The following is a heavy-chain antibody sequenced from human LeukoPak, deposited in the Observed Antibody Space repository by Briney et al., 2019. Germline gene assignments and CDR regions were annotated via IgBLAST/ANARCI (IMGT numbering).Heavy chain of an antibody. CDR1: GGSISSGSYY. CDR2: IYTSGST. J-gene: IGHJ5*02. V-gene: IGHV4-61*02. Sequence: SETLSLTCTVSGGSISSGSYYWSWIRQPAGKGLEWIGRIYTSGSTNYNPSLKSRVTMSVDTSKNQFSLKLSSVTAADTAVYYCAREKRGGYYYDSSGSHNWFDPWGQGTLVTVSS. D-gene: IGHD3-22*01. CDR3: AREKRGGYYYDSSGSHNWFDP.